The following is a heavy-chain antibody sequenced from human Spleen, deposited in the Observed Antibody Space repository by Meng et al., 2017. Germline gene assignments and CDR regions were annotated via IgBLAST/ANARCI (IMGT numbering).Heavy chain of an antibody. J-gene: IGHJ3*02. CDR2: ISISGETT. CDR1: GFTFGTSA. Sequence: GESLKISCAVSGFTFGTSAMSWVRQAPGKGLEWVSFISISGETTSYADSVKGRFTISRDNSKNTLYLQMNSLRAEDTAVYYCASPRDIVLMVYEYAFDIWGQGTMVTVSS. CDR3: ASPRDIVLMVYEYAFDI. D-gene: IGHD2-8*01. V-gene: IGHV3-23*01.